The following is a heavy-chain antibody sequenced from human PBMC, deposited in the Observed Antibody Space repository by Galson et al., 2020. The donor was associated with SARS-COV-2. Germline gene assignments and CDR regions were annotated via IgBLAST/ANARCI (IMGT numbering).Heavy chain of an antibody. D-gene: IGHD1-26*01. CDR1: GYTLTELS. CDR2: FDPEDGET. V-gene: IGHV1-24*01. J-gene: IGHJ5*02. CDR3: ATVRVVGATNWLGH. Sequence: ASVKVSCKVSGYTLTELSMNWVRQAPGKGLEWMGGFDPEDGETIYAQKFQGRVTMTEDTSTDTAYMELSSHGYADTAVYYCATVRVVGATNWLGHGGQGIRVTVSS.